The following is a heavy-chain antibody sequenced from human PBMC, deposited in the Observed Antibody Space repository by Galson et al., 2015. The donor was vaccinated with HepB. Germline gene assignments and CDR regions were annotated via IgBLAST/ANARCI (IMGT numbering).Heavy chain of an antibody. CDR3: GVYSYGAVGH. J-gene: IGHJ4*02. V-gene: IGHV3-15*01. CDR1: GFTFSNVW. Sequence: SLRLSCAASGFTFSNVWMSWVRQGPGKGPEWVGRIKSNRDDGTADHAAPVKGRFTISRDDSKDTLYLQMDSLKTEDTAVYYCGVYSYGAVGHWGQGTLVTVSS. D-gene: IGHD5-18*01. CDR2: IKSNRDDGTA.